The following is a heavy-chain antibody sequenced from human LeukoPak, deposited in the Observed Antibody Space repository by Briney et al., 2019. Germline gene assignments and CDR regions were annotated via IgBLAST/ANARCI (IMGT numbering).Heavy chain of an antibody. D-gene: IGHD3-10*01. Sequence: SVKVSCKASGGTFSSYAISWVRQAPGQGLEWMGRIIPIFGTANYAQKFQGRVTITTDESTSTAYMELSSLRSEDTAVYYYTTDSGLLWFAEFVDYSGHGTLVTVSS. CDR3: TTDSGLLWFAEFVDY. V-gene: IGHV1-69*05. J-gene: IGHJ4*01. CDR2: IIPIFGTA. CDR1: GGTFSSYA.